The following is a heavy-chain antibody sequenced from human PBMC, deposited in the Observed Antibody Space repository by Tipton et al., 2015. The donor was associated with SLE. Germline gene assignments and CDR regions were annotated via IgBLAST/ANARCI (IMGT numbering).Heavy chain of an antibody. J-gene: IGHJ3*02. V-gene: IGHV4-34*01. CDR1: GGSFSGYY. CDR3: ARVPYYDFWSGYPYAFDI. D-gene: IGHD3-3*01. Sequence: TMSLTCAVYGGSFSGYYWSWIRQPPGKGLEWIGELNHSGSTNYNPSLKSRVTIAVDTSKNQFSLKLSSGTAADTAVYYCARVPYYDFWSGYPYAFDIWGQGTMVTVSS. CDR2: LNHSGST.